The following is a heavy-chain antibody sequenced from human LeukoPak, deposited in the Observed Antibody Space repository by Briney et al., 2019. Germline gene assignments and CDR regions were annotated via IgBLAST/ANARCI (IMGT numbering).Heavy chain of an antibody. CDR1: GYTFTGYY. CDR2: INPNSGGT. V-gene: IGHV1-2*02. D-gene: IGHD6-13*01. Sequence: ASVKVSCKASGYTFTGYYMHWVRQAPGQGLEWMGWINPNSGGTNYAQKFQGRVTMTRDTSISTAYMELSRLRSDDTAVYYCARDGMALKPGIAAAGYYCYYYMDVWGKGTTVTISS. CDR3: ARDGMALKPGIAAAGYYCYYYMDV. J-gene: IGHJ6*03.